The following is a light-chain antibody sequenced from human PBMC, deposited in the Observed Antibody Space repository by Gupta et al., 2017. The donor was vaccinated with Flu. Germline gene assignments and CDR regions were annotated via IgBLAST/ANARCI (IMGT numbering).Light chain of an antibody. V-gene: IGKV2-30*01. J-gene: IGKJ1*01. CDR1: HSLVYSDGNIY. CDR3: MQGSRWPWA. CDR2: QVS. Sequence: VVMTQSPPPLPVTLGQPASISCRSSHSLVYSDGNIYLHWLQQRPGQSPRRLIYQVSHRESGVPDRFSGSGSGTDFTLKISRVEAEDVGVYYCMQGSRWPWAFGQGTKVEIK.